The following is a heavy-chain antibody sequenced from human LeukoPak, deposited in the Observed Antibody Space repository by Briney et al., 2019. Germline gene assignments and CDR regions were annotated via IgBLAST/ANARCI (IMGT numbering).Heavy chain of an antibody. CDR1: GGSFSGYY. V-gene: IGHV4-34*01. CDR3: ARELVGNGNAMDYLDL. D-gene: IGHD2-2*01. Sequence: PSETLSLTCAVYGGSFSGYYWSWIRQPPGKGLEWIGEINHSGRTNYNPSLKSRVVMSVDKSKNQFSLTVNSVTAADTAVYYCARELVGNGNAMDYLDLWGQGTLVTVSS. CDR2: INHSGRT. J-gene: IGHJ5*02.